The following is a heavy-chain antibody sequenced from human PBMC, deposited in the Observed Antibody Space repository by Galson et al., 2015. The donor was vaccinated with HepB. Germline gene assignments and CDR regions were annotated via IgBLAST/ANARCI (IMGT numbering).Heavy chain of an antibody. Sequence: SLRLSCAASGFTFSSYAMNWVRQAPGKGLEWVSVISNSGDTTYYADSVKGRFTISRDNSKNTLYLQMNSLRAEDTAVYYCGKDNGNRITIFGVVIIPYHMDVWGKGTTVIVSS. CDR3: GKDNGNRITIFGVVIIPYHMDV. CDR2: ISNSGDTT. D-gene: IGHD3-3*01. V-gene: IGHV3-23*01. J-gene: IGHJ6*03. CDR1: GFTFSSYA.